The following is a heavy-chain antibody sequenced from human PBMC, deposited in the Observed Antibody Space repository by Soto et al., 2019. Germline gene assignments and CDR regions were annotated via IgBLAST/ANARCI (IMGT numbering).Heavy chain of an antibody. CDR1: GFMLVSHG. J-gene: IGHJ4*02. Sequence: QVQLVESGGGVVQPETSLRLSCVTSGFMLVSHGMHWVRQAPGKWLEWVALISYNGYNQSYAESVKGRFIISRDNSKNTLFLQINSIRPDDTAVYYCARGHYDYWSGWVDQWGQGALVTVS. D-gene: IGHD3-3*01. CDR2: ISYNGYNQ. V-gene: IGHV3-30*03. CDR3: ARGHYDYWSGWVDQ.